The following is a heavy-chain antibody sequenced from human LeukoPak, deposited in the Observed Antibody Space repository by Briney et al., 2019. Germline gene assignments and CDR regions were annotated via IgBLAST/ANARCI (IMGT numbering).Heavy chain of an antibody. D-gene: IGHD3-22*01. V-gene: IGHV3-23*01. CDR1: GFTFSSYA. Sequence: GGSLRLSCAASGFTFSSYAMSWVRQAPGKGLEWVSAISGSGGSTYYADSVKGRFTISRDNSKNSLYLQMNSLRAEDTAVYYCAREVYYESGGPRDYWGQGTLVTVSS. J-gene: IGHJ4*02. CDR2: ISGSGGST. CDR3: AREVYYESGGPRDY.